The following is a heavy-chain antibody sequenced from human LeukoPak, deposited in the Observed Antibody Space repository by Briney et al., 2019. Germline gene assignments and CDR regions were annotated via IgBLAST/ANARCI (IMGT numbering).Heavy chain of an antibody. CDR2: ISAYNGNT. V-gene: IGHV1-18*01. J-gene: IGHJ4*02. D-gene: IGHD5-18*01. CDR1: GYTFTSYG. Sequence: ASVKVSCKASGYTFTSYGISWVRQAPRQGLEWMGWISAYNGNTNYAQKLQGRVTMTTDTSTSTAYMELRSLRSDGTAVYYCARDQGSSNTAIIDYWGQGTLVTVSS. CDR3: ARDQGSSNTAIIDY.